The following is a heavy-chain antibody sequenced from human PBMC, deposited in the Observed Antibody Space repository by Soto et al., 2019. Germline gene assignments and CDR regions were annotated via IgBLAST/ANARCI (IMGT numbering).Heavy chain of an antibody. Sequence: QITLKESGPTLVKPTQTLTLTCTFSGVSLSTGGVGVGWIRQPPGKALEWLPLIYWDDDKRSSPSLKSSVTITKDTYKNQVVLITTNMDPVDTATYYCAHMASPPDLEGQFYPYYYYYGMDVWGQGTTVTVSS. CDR3: AHMASPPDLEGQFYPYYYYYGMDV. D-gene: IGHD1-1*01. J-gene: IGHJ6*02. CDR2: IYWDDDK. V-gene: IGHV2-5*02. CDR1: GVSLSTGGVG.